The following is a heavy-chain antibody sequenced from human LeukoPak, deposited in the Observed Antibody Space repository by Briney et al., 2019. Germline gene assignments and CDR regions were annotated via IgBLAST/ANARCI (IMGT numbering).Heavy chain of an antibody. Sequence: GGSLRLSCAASGFTFSSYGMHWVRQAPGKGLEWVAFIRYDGSNKYYADSVKGRFTISRDNSKNTLYLQMNSLRAEDTAVYYCARDAARYYYYYMDVWGKGTTVTVSS. J-gene: IGHJ6*03. CDR2: IRYDGSNK. D-gene: IGHD6-25*01. CDR3: ARDAARYYYYYMDV. CDR1: GFTFSSYG. V-gene: IGHV3-30*02.